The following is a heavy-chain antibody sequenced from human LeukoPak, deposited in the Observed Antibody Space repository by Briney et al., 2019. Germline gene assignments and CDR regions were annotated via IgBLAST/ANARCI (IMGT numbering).Heavy chain of an antibody. CDR2: IYYSGST. CDR1: GGSISSSSYY. V-gene: IGHV4-39*07. CDR3: ARGIVHYYDSSGYYDQFDY. J-gene: IGHJ4*02. Sequence: SETLSLTRIVSGGSISSSSYYWGWIRQPPGKGLEWIGSIYYSGSTYYNPSLKSRVTISVDTSKNQFSLKLSSVTAADTAVYYCARGIVHYYDSSGYYDQFDYWGQGTLVTVSS. D-gene: IGHD3-22*01.